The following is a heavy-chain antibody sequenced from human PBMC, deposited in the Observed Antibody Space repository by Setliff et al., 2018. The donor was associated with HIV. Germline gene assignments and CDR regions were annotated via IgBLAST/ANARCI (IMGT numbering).Heavy chain of an antibody. CDR2: VSASDGRT. J-gene: IGHJ4*02. D-gene: IGHD3-9*01. Sequence: GGSLRLSCAASGFTFSSYAMSWVRQAPGKGLEWVSAVSASDGRTYYADSVKGRFTVSRDNSKYTLYLQMNSLRPEDTAVYYCARAPGDILTAYFGGLDYWGQGALVTVPQ. CDR1: GFTFSSYA. V-gene: IGHV3-23*01. CDR3: ARAPGDILTAYFGGLDY.